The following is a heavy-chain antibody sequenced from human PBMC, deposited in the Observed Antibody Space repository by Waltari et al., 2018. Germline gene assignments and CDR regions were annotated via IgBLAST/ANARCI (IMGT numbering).Heavy chain of an antibody. CDR1: GFTFGDYA. CDR2: RRSKAEWGTT. V-gene: IGHV3-49*04. J-gene: IGHJ3*01. D-gene: IGHD3-16*01. Sequence: EVQLVESGGGLVQPGRSLRLSCTASGFTFGDYALSWVRQAPGKGRAWVGVRRSKAEWGTTEYAAAGKGRGTSSREEAKSSAERQRNSLKTEDTAGEDGTRGAHEGGRRRAGESGGQGTRGT. CDR3: TRGAHEGGRRRAGES.